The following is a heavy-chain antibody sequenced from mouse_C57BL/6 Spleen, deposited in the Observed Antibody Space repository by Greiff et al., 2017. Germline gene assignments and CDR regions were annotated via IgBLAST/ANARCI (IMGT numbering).Heavy chain of an antibody. J-gene: IGHJ1*03. CDR2: ISYDGSN. Sequence: EVQLQESGPGLVKPSQSLSLTCSVTGYSITSGYYWNWIRQFPGNKLEWMGYISYDGSNNYNPSLKNRISITRDTSKNQFFLKLNSVTTEDTATYYCARRTTVVATNWYFDVWGTGTTVTVSS. CDR3: ARRTTVVATNWYFDV. V-gene: IGHV3-6*01. CDR1: GYSITSGYY. D-gene: IGHD1-1*01.